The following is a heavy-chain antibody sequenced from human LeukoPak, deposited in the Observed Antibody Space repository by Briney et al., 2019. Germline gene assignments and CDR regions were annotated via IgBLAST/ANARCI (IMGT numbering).Heavy chain of an antibody. CDR3: ARELRYSTNYSYYYGMDV. D-gene: IGHD3-9*01. Sequence: SQTLSLTCSVSGGSISSGGYYWSWIRQHPGKGLEWIGYIHYSGRTYYNPSLKSRVMVSVDTPKNQFSLRLSSVTAADTAVYYCARELRYSTNYSYYYGMDVWGKGTTVTVSS. V-gene: IGHV4-31*03. CDR1: GGSISSGGYY. J-gene: IGHJ6*04. CDR2: IHYSGRT.